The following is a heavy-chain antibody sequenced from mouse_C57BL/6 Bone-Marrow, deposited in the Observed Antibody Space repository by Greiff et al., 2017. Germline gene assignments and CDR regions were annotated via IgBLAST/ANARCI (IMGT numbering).Heavy chain of an antibody. CDR3: VLYDGYFAWFAY. Sequence: QVQLKESGAELARPGASVKLSCKASGYTFTSYGISWVKQRTGQGLEWIGEIYPRSGNTYYNEKFKGKATLTADKSSSTAYMELRSLTSEDSAVYFCVLYDGYFAWFAYWGQGTLVTVSA. V-gene: IGHV1-81*01. CDR1: GYTFTSYG. D-gene: IGHD2-3*01. CDR2: IYPRSGNT. J-gene: IGHJ3*01.